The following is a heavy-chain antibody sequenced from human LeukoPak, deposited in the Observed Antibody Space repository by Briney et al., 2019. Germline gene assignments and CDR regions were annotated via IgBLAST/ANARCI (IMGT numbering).Heavy chain of an antibody. Sequence: GGSLRFSCAASGFTVSSNYMSWVRQAPGKGLEWVSVIYSGGSTYYADSVKGRFTISRDNSKNTLYLQMNSLRAEDTAVYYCARGGSGSYGYYYYYMDVWGKGTTVTVSS. V-gene: IGHV3-53*01. CDR3: ARGGSGSYGYYYYYMDV. J-gene: IGHJ6*03. CDR1: GFTVSSNY. CDR2: IYSGGST. D-gene: IGHD1-26*01.